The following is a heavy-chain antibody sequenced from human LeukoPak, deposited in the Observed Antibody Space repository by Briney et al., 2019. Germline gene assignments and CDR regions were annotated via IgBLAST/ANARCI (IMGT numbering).Heavy chain of an antibody. CDR1: GFTLSTYT. J-gene: IGHJ3*02. CDR3: AREGGNPDAFDI. D-gene: IGHD4-23*01. Sequence: GGSLRLSYAASGFTLSTYTMNWVRQAPGKGLEWVSSISSTSSYIYYADSVKGRFTISRDNAKNSLYLQMNNLRAEDTAVYYCAREGGNPDAFDIWGQGTMVTVSS. V-gene: IGHV3-21*01. CDR2: ISSTSSYI.